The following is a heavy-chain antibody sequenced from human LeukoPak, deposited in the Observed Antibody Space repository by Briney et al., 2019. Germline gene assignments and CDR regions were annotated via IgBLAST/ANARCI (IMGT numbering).Heavy chain of an antibody. Sequence: PSETLSLTCAVYGGSFSGCYWSWIRQPPGKGLEWIGGINHSGSSNYNPSLKSRVTISVDTSKNQFSLKLSSVTAADTAVYYCARGTYYYDSSGYYSNWFDPWGQGTLVTVSS. J-gene: IGHJ5*02. V-gene: IGHV4-34*01. CDR2: INHSGSS. D-gene: IGHD3-22*01. CDR1: GGSFSGCY. CDR3: ARGTYYYDSSGYYSNWFDP.